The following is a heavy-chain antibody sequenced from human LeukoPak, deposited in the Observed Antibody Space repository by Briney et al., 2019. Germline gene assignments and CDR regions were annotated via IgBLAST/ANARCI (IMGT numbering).Heavy chain of an antibody. CDR3: AKHGEFLSWFDP. V-gene: IGHV4-39*01. Sequence: SETLSLTCTVSGGSISSSSYYWGWIRQPPGKGLEWIGSIYYSGSTYYNPSLKSRVTISVDTSKNHFSLKLRSVTAADTAVYYCAKHGEFLSWFDPWGQGTQVTVSS. D-gene: IGHD3-10*01. CDR2: IYYSGST. CDR1: GGSISSSSYY. J-gene: IGHJ5*02.